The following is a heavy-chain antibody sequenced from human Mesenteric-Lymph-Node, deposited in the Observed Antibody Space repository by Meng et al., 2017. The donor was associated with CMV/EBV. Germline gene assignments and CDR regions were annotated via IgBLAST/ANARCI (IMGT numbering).Heavy chain of an antibody. J-gene: IGHJ5*02. V-gene: IGHV3-7*01. D-gene: IGHD2-2*01. Sequence: GRSLRLSCAASGFTFSSYWMSWVRQAPGKGLEWVANIKQDGSEKYYVDSVKGRFTISRDNAKNSLYLQMNSLRAEDTAVYYCATEADCSSTSCYQVGTNWFDPWGQGTLVTVSS. CDR2: IKQDGSEK. CDR3: ATEADCSSTSCYQVGTNWFDP. CDR1: GFTFSSYW.